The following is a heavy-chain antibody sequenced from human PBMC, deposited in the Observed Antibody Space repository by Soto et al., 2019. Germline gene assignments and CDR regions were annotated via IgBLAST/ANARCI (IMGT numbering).Heavy chain of an antibody. D-gene: IGHD1-26*01. CDR2: ISSSSSTI. CDR1: GFTFSSYA. Sequence: GGSLRLSCAASGFTFSSYAMNWVRQAPGKGLEWVSYISSSSSTIYYADSVKGRFTISRDNAKNSLYLQMNSLRDEDTAKYYCVKDWVGGSNRYQLDYWGQGTVVTVSS. V-gene: IGHV3-48*02. J-gene: IGHJ4*02. CDR3: VKDWVGGSNRYQLDY.